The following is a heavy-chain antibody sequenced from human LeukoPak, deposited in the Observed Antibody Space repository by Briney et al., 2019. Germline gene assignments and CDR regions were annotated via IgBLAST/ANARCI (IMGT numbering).Heavy chain of an antibody. D-gene: IGHD4-17*01. CDR2: IYYSGST. CDR1: GGSISSGGYY. J-gene: IGHJ4*02. Sequence: TSETLSLTCTVSGGSISSGGYYWSWIRQHPGKGLEWIGYIYYSGSTYYNPSLKSRVTISVDTSKNQFSLKLSSVTAADTAVYYCARDYDDHFDYWGQGTLVTVSS. V-gene: IGHV4-31*03. CDR3: ARDYDDHFDY.